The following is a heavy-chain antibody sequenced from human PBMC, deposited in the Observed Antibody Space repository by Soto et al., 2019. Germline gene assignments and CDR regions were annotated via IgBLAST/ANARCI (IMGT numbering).Heavy chain of an antibody. Sequence: EVQLVESGGGLVQPGGSLKLSCAASGFTFSGSAMHWVRQASGKGLEWVGRIRNKANNYATAYAVSVKGRFTISRDDSRITAFLQMLRLQTEDTAVCYWARGVFDFWSGHPKGVDYWGQGTVVSVSS. CDR2: IRNKANNYAT. CDR3: ARGVFDFWSGHPKGVDY. CDR1: GFTFSGSA. J-gene: IGHJ4*02. D-gene: IGHD3-3*01. V-gene: IGHV3-73*02.